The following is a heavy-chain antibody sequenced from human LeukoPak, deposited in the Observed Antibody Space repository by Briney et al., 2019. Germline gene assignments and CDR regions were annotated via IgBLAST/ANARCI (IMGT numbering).Heavy chain of an antibody. V-gene: IGHV3-30*04. D-gene: IGHD3/OR15-3a*01. CDR3: ARERTGLYAEY. J-gene: IGHJ4*02. CDR2: ISYDGSVQ. CDR1: GFTFSHYA. Sequence: GRSLRLSCAASGFTFSHYAMYWVRQAPGKGLEWVALISYDGSVQYYADSVKGRFTISRDSPKNTLYLQMNSLRPEDTAVYYCARERTGLYAEYWGQGTLVTVSS.